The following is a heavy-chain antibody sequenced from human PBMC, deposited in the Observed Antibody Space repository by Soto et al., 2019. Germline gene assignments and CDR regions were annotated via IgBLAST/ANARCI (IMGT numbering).Heavy chain of an antibody. Sequence: GASVKVSCKASGYTFTSYAMNWVRQAPGQGLEWMGWINTNTGNPTYAQGFTGRFVFSLDTSVSTAYLQICSLKAEDTAVYYCARVVEGSGWFNYYYYYGMDVWGQGTTVTVSS. CDR3: ARVVEGSGWFNYYYYYGMDV. V-gene: IGHV7-4-1*01. CDR1: GYTFTSYA. D-gene: IGHD6-19*01. J-gene: IGHJ6*02. CDR2: INTNTGNP.